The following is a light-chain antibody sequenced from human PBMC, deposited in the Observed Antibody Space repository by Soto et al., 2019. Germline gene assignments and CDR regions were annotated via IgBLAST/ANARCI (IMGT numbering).Light chain of an antibody. V-gene: IGKV3-15*01. Sequence: EIVMTQSPATLSLCPLEIATLSCRASQSVSSNLAWYQQKPGQAPRLLIYGASTRATGIPARVSGSGSGTEFTLTISSLQSEDFAVYYCQQYNNWPRWTFGQGTRLEIK. CDR3: QQYNNWPRWT. J-gene: IGKJ5*01. CDR2: GAS. CDR1: QSVSSN.